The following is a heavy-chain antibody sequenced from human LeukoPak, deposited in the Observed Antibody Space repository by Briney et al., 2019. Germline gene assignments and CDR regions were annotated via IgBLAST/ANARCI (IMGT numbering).Heavy chain of an antibody. D-gene: IGHD2-2*01. Sequence: ASVKVSCKASGYTFTGYYMHWVRQAPGQGLEWMGWINPNSGGTNYAQKFQGRVTMTRDTSISTAYMELSRLRSDDTAVYYCARSDCSSTSCYGFDYWGQGTLVTVSS. J-gene: IGHJ4*02. CDR2: INPNSGGT. CDR3: ARSDCSSTSCYGFDY. V-gene: IGHV1-2*02. CDR1: GYTFTGYY.